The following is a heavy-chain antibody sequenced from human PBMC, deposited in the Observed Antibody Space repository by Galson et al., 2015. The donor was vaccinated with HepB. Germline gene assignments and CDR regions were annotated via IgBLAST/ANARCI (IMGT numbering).Heavy chain of an antibody. CDR1: GGTFSSYA. Sequence: SVKVSCKASGGTFSSYAISWVRQAPGQGLEWMGRIIPILGIASYAQKFQGRVTITADKSTSTAYMELSSLRSEDTAVYYCARGLWFGVSFNYWGQGTLVTVSS. J-gene: IGHJ4*02. V-gene: IGHV1-69*04. CDR3: ARGLWFGVSFNY. D-gene: IGHD3-10*01. CDR2: IIPILGIA.